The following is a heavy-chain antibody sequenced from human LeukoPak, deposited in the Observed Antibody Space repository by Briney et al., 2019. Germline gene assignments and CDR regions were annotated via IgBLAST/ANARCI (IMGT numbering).Heavy chain of an antibody. CDR1: GGSISSYY. J-gene: IGHJ6*02. Sequence: SETLSLTCTVSGGSISSYYWSWIRQPPGKGLEWIGYIYYSGSTNYNPSLKSRVTISVDTSKSQFSLKLSSVTAADTAVYYCARIGGIAAYYYGMDVWGQGTTVTVSS. V-gene: IGHV4-59*08. D-gene: IGHD6-13*01. CDR3: ARIGGIAAYYYGMDV. CDR2: IYYSGST.